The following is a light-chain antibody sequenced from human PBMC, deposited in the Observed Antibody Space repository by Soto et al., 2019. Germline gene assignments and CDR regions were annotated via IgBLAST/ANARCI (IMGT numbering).Light chain of an antibody. CDR3: QSYDSSLSGYVV. CDR2: DVS. J-gene: IGLJ2*01. CDR1: SSDVGGYNY. Sequence: QSVLTQPRSVSGSPGQSVTISCTGTSSDVGGYNYVSWYQQHPGKAPKLMIYDVSKRPSGVPDRFSGSKSGNTASLAITGLQAEDEADYYCQSYDSSLSGYVVFGGGTKVTVL. V-gene: IGLV2-11*01.